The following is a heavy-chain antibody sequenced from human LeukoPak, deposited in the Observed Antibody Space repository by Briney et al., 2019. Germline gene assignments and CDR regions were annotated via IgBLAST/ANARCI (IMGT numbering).Heavy chain of an antibody. D-gene: IGHD5-18*01. V-gene: IGHV1-2*06. CDR3: AREVYSYGSFDY. CDR2: INPNSGGT. J-gene: IGHJ4*02. Sequence: ASVKVSCKASGYTFTGYYMHWVRQAPGQGLEWMGRINPNSGGTNYAQKFQGRVTMTRDTSISTAYMELRSLRSDDTAVYYCAREVYSYGSFDYWGQGTLVTVSS. CDR1: GYTFTGYY.